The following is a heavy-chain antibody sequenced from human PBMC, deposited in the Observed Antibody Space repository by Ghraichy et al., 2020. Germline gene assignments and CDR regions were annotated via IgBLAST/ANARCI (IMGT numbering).Heavy chain of an antibody. D-gene: IGHD2-15*01. Sequence: GESLNISCAASGFTVSSNYMSWVRQAPGKGLEWVSVIYSGGSTYYADSVKGRFTISRDNSKNTLYLQMNSLRAEDTAVYYCARRVVGFYNWFDPWGQGTLVTVSS. CDR1: GFTVSSNY. CDR2: IYSGGST. J-gene: IGHJ5*02. V-gene: IGHV3-53*01. CDR3: ARRVVGFYNWFDP.